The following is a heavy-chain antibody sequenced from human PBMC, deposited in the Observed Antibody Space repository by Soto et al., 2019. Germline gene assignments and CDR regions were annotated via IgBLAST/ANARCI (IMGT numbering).Heavy chain of an antibody. Sequence: GGSLRLSCAASGFTVSSNYMSWVRQAPGKGLEWVSVIYSGGSTYYADSVKGRFTISRDNSKNTLYLQMNSLRAEDTAVYYCARDRDGYNYFDYWGQGTLVTVSS. V-gene: IGHV3-66*01. D-gene: IGHD5-12*01. CDR1: GFTVSSNY. CDR3: ARDRDGYNYFDY. CDR2: IYSGGST. J-gene: IGHJ4*02.